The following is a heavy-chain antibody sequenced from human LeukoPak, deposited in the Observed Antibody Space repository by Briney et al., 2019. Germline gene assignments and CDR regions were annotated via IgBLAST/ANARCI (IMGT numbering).Heavy chain of an antibody. J-gene: IGHJ5*02. CDR3: ARASGWGGYNWFDP. Sequence: GGSLRLSCAASGFTFSSYSMNWVRQAPGKGLEWVSYISRTIYYADSVKGRFTISRDNAKNSLYLQMNSLRAEDTAVYYCARASGWGGYNWFDPWGQGTLVTVSS. CDR2: ISRTI. V-gene: IGHV3-48*01. CDR1: GFTFSSYS. D-gene: IGHD6-19*01.